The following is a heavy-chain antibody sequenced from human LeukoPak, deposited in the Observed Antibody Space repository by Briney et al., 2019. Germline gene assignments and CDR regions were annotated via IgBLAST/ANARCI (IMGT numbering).Heavy chain of an antibody. CDR3: ASQLAGSYYAVSDY. D-gene: IGHD3-10*01. V-gene: IGHV1-46*01. J-gene: IGHJ4*02. CDR2: INPSGGST. Sequence: ASVNVSCKASGYSFTSYHMHWVRQAPGQGLDWMGIINPSGGSTSYAQKFQGRVTMTRDTSTSTVYMELSSLRSEDTAVYYCASQLAGSYYAVSDYWGQGTLVTVSS. CDR1: GYSFTSYH.